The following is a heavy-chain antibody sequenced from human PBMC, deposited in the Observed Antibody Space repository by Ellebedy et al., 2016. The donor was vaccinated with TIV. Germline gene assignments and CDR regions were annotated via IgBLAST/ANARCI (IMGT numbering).Heavy chain of an antibody. J-gene: IGHJ4*02. CDR2: ISDSGGST. CDR1: GFTFSTYA. D-gene: IGHD1-7*01. Sequence: PGGSLRLSCAASGFTFSTYAMTWVRQAPGKGLEWVSSISDSGGSTYYADSVKGRFTIPRDNSKNTLYLQMNSLRAEDTAVYYCAKCYRNSWATDYWGLGTLVTVSS. CDR3: AKCYRNSWATDY. V-gene: IGHV3-23*01.